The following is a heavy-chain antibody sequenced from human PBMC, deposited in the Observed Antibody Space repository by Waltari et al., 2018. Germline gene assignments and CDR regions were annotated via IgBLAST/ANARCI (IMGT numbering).Heavy chain of an antibody. CDR3: ARGAVTGSIYYYYMDV. Sequence: QVQLVQSGAEVKKPGASVKVSCKASGYTFTSYGISWVRQAPGQGLEWMGWISAYNGNTNDAQKLQGRVTMTQDTSTRTAYMELRSLRSDDTAVYYCARGAVTGSIYYYYMDVWGKGTTVTVSS. D-gene: IGHD4-17*01. CDR2: ISAYNGNT. CDR1: GYTFTSYG. V-gene: IGHV1-18*01. J-gene: IGHJ6*03.